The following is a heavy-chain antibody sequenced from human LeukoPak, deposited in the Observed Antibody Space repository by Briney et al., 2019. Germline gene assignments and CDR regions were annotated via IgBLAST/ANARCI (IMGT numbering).Heavy chain of an antibody. Sequence: GGSLRLSCAASGFTFSSYWMSWVRQAPGKGLEWVANIKQDGSEKYYVDSVKSRFTISRDNAKNSLYLQMNSLRAEDTAVYYCARESRYFDWFPIMDVWGQGTTVTVSS. CDR1: GFTFSSYW. D-gene: IGHD3-9*01. CDR2: IKQDGSEK. J-gene: IGHJ6*02. V-gene: IGHV3-7*01. CDR3: ARESRYFDWFPIMDV.